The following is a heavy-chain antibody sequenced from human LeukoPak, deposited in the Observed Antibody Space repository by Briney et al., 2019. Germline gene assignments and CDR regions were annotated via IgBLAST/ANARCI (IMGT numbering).Heavy chain of an antibody. Sequence: GGSLRLSCAASGFTFDDYAMHWVRQAPGKGLEWVSGLSWNSGSIDYADSVKGRFNISRDNAKNSLYLQMNSLRAEDMALYYCAKADRSYYDFWSGYSFDYWGQGTLVTVSS. D-gene: IGHD3-3*01. J-gene: IGHJ4*02. CDR1: GFTFDDYA. V-gene: IGHV3-9*03. CDR3: AKADRSYYDFWSGYSFDY. CDR2: LSWNSGSI.